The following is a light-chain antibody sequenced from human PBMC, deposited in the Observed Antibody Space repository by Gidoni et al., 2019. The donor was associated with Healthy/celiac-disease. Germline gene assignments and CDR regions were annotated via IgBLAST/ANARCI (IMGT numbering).Light chain of an antibody. CDR3: QQSYSTPT. Sequence: DIQMTQSPSSLSASVGDRVTITCRASQSISSYLNWYQQKPGEAPKLLIYAASSLQSGVPSRFSGSGSGTDFTLTISSLQPEDFATYYCQQSYSTPTFXXXTKVEIK. V-gene: IGKV1-39*01. J-gene: IGKJ1*01. CDR2: AAS. CDR1: QSISSY.